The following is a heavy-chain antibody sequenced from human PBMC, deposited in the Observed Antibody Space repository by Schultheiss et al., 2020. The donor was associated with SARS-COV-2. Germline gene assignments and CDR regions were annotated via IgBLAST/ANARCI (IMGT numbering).Heavy chain of an antibody. Sequence: SETLSLTCAVYGGSFSGYYWSWIRQHPGKGLEWIGYIYYSGSTYYNPSLKSRVSISIDTSKNQFSLVLYSVTAADTALYYCARDDYDTHFDYWGQGTLVTVSS. V-gene: IGHV4-59*01. CDR1: GGSFSGYY. D-gene: IGHD3-22*01. CDR2: IYYSGST. J-gene: IGHJ4*02. CDR3: ARDDYDTHFDY.